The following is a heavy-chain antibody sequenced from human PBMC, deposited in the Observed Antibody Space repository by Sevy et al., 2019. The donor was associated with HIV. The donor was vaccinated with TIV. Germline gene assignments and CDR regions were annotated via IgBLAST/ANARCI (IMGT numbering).Heavy chain of an antibody. D-gene: IGHD2-2*01. Sequence: ASGKVSCKASGYTFTRYGISWVRQAPGKGLEWMGWISTYNGNANYAHKFRDRVTMTTHTSETTAYLEVRSLRSDDPAVYYCARLALYCRSTSCFDSWGQGTLVTVSS. V-gene: IGHV1-18*01. J-gene: IGHJ4*02. CDR2: ISTYNGNA. CDR1: GYTFTRYG. CDR3: ARLALYCRSTSCFDS.